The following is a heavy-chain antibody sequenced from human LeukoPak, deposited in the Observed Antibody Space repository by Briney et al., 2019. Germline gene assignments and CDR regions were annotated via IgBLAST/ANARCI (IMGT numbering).Heavy chain of an antibody. CDR1: GFTFKNYD. CDR2: ISVEESHK. D-gene: IGHD6-25*01. J-gene: IGHJ4*02. V-gene: IGHV3-30*03. Sequence: GRSLRLSCAASGFTFKNYDMHWVRQAPGKGLVWVAVISVEESHKYYADSVKGRFAISRDNSKNTLYLQMSSLRAEDTAVYYCVRRDTGAAYDYWGQGTLVTVSS. CDR3: VRRDTGAAYDY.